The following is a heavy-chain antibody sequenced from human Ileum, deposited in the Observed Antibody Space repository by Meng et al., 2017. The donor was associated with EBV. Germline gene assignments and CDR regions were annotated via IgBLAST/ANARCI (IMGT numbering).Heavy chain of an antibody. CDR1: GGSISSGGHS. J-gene: IGHJ4*02. D-gene: IGHD4-23*01. V-gene: IGHV4-30-2*01. Sequence: QLQPQELGAGLVKPSQTLPLTCTVCGGSISSGGHSWSWIRQPPGKGLEWIGDIQNSGSTYYNPSLKSRVTISVDRSRNQFPLKLSSVTAADTAVYYCARAHPVVYFFDYWGQGTLVTVSS. CDR2: IQNSGST. CDR3: ARAHPVVYFFDY.